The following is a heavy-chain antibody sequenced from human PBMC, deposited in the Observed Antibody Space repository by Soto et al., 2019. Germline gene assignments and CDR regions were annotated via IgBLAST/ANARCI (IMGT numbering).Heavy chain of an antibody. CDR1: GGSISSGGYY. J-gene: IGHJ4*02. D-gene: IGHD6-13*01. CDR2: IYYSGST. V-gene: IGHV4-61*08. Sequence: SETLSLTCTVSGGSISSGGYYWSWIRQHPGKGLEWIGYIYYSGSTNYNPSLKSRVTISVDTSKNQLSPKLSSVTAADTAVYYCARGSAAGTKSPFDYWGQGTLVTVSS. CDR3: ARGSAAGTKSPFDY.